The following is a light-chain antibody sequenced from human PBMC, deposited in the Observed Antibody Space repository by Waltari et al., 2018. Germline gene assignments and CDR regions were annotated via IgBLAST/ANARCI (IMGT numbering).Light chain of an antibody. CDR2: GAS. CDR1: QSVSSSY. Sequence: EIVLTQSPGTLSLSPGERATLSCRASQSVSSSYLAWYQQKPGQAPKLLIEGASSRATGIPDRLGGSGSGTDFTLTISRLEPEDFAVYYCQQYGSSLWTFGQGTKVEIK. V-gene: IGKV3-20*01. J-gene: IGKJ1*01. CDR3: QQYGSSLWT.